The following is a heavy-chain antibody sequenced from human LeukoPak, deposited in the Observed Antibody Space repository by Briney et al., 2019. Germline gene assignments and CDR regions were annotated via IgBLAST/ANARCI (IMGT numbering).Heavy chain of an antibody. CDR1: GYTFSGYY. D-gene: IGHD1-26*01. J-gene: IGHJ4*02. Sequence: GASVKVSCKASGYTFSGYYMHWVRQAPGQGLESMGWINSNSGARNYAPKFQGRVTFSRDNSISTAYMELSSLSSDDTAIYYCARGRGGATTGFDHWGQGTLVTVSS. V-gene: IGHV1-2*02. CDR3: ARGRGGATTGFDH. CDR2: INSNSGAR.